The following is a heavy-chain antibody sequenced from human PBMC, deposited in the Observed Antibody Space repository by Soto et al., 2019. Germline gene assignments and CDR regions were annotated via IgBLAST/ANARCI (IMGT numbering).Heavy chain of an antibody. CDR2: IIPMVRMA. CDR3: TSNYGSGSAPVDY. D-gene: IGHD3-10*01. CDR1: GDTFSFYT. Sequence: QVQLVQSGAELKKPGSSVKVSCTASGDTFSFYTMNWVRQAPGQGPEWMGRIIPMVRMANYAQRFQGRVMIIADRQTSTFDMELSSLGSEDTAVFYWTSNYGSGSAPVDYLGQGNLVTVSS. J-gene: IGHJ4*02. V-gene: IGHV1-69*02.